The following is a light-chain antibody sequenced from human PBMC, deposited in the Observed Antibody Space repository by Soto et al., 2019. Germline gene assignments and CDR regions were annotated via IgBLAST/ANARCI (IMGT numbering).Light chain of an antibody. J-gene: IGKJ1*01. V-gene: IGKV3-15*01. Sequence: EIVMTQSPATLSVSPGERATLSCRASQSVSSNLAWYQQKPGQAPRLLIYGASTRATGIPARFSGSGSGTEFTLTISSLQSEDFAVYYCQQYNTRPGTFGQGTKVEIK. CDR2: GAS. CDR3: QQYNTRPGT. CDR1: QSVSSN.